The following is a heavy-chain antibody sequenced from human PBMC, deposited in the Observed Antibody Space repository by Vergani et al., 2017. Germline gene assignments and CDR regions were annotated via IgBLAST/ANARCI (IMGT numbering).Heavy chain of an antibody. V-gene: IGHV3-23*01. D-gene: IGHD2-15*01. J-gene: IGHJ4*02. CDR1: GCTFSSYA. CDR2: IRGSGGST. Sequence: EVQLLESGGGLVQPGGSLRLSCAASGCTFSSYAMSWVRQAPGKGLEWVSAIRGSGGSTYYADSVKGRFTISRDNSKNTLYLQMNSLRAEDTAVYYCARDPGYCSGGSCYFLYYFDYWGQGTLVTVSS. CDR3: ARDPGYCSGGSCYFLYYFDY.